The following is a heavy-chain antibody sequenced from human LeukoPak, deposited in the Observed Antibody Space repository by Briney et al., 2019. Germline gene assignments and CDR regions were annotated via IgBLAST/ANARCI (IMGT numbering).Heavy chain of an antibody. Sequence: SVKVSCKASGYTFTSYDINSVRQAPGQRLEWMGRIIPILGIANYAQKFQGSVTITADKSTSTAYMELSRLRSEDTAVYYCARESVAGQNLDYWGQGTLVTVSS. CDR3: ARESVAGQNLDY. CDR2: IIPILGIA. J-gene: IGHJ4*02. D-gene: IGHD6-19*01. V-gene: IGHV1-69*04. CDR1: GYTFTSYD.